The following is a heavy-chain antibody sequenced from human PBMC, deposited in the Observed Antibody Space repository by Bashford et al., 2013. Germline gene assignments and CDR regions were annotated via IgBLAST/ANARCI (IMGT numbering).Heavy chain of an antibody. Sequence: VRQAPGKGLEWVSYISSSSSTIYYADSVKGRFTISRDNAKNSLYLQMNSLRDEDTAVYYCARDLDTAMVGYYYYGMDVVGPRDHGHRLL. J-gene: IGHJ6*02. CDR3: ARDLDTAMVGYYYYGMDV. D-gene: IGHD5-18*01. CDR2: ISSSSSTI. V-gene: IGHV3-48*02.